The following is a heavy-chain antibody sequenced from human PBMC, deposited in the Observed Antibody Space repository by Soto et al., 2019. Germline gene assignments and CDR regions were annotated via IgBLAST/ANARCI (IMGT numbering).Heavy chain of an antibody. CDR2: ISYDGSNK. Sequence: GGSLRLSCAASGFTFSSHAMHWVRQAPGKGLEWVAVISYDGSNKYCADSVKGRFTISRDNSKNTVYLQMNSLRAEEAAVYYWARDQPSAVAGKLDYWGQGTLVTVSS. CDR3: ARDQPSAVAGKLDY. CDR1: GFTFSSHA. D-gene: IGHD6-19*01. J-gene: IGHJ4*02. V-gene: IGHV3-30*04.